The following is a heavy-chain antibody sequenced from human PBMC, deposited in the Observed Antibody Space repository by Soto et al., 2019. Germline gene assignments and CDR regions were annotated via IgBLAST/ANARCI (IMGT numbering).Heavy chain of an antibody. V-gene: IGHV4-31*03. CDR1: GGSISSGDYY. CDR2: IYYSGST. J-gene: IGHJ5*02. D-gene: IGHD2-8*01. Sequence: PSETLSLTCTVSGGSISSGDYYWSWIRQHPGKGLEWIGYIYYSGSTYYNPSLKSRVTMSVDTSKNQFSLKLTSVTAADTAVYYCARALLMVYTNWFDPWGQGTLVTVSS. CDR3: ARALLMVYTNWFDP.